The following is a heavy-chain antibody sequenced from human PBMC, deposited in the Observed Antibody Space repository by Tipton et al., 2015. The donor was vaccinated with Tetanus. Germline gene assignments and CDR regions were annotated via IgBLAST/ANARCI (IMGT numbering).Heavy chain of an antibody. CDR1: GYDFANYW. J-gene: IGHJ4*02. V-gene: IGHV5-10-1*01. CDR2: IDPSASYS. CDR3: ARTSLDSTYFDY. Sequence: VQLVQSGAEVKKPGESLRISCQASGYDFANYWITWVRQMPGKGLEWMGRIDPSASYSNYGPSFEGHVSISVDKSISTAYLQWSTLKSSDTAMYFCARTSLDSTYFDYWGQGILVTVSS. D-gene: IGHD2-21*01.